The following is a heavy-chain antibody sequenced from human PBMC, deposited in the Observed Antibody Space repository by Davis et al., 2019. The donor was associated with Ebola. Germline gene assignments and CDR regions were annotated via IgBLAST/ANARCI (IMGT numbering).Heavy chain of an antibody. CDR1: GFTFSAYA. V-gene: IGHV3-23*01. J-gene: IGHJ4*02. Sequence: PGGSLRLSCAASGFTFSAYAMTWVRQAPGKGLEWVSGISSGSDNTYYADSVKGRFTISRDNSKNTLFLQMNSLRADDTAVYYCARDVGGRAGYWGQGTLVTVSS. CDR3: ARDVGGRAGY. CDR2: ISSGSDNT.